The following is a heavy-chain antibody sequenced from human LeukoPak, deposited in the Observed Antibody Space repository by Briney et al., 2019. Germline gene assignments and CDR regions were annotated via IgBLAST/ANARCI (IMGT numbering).Heavy chain of an antibody. CDR2: ITGGGITA. CDR1: GFTFRSYA. Sequence: GGSLRLSCAVSGFTFRSYAMSWVRQAPGKGLEWVASITGGGITAYYADSVKGRFTISGDNSKNTLYLQMNSLRVEDTAVYYSAKNTVGETIGWDAYDIWGHGTLGAVSS. CDR3: AKNTVGETIGWDAYDI. D-gene: IGHD1-26*01. J-gene: IGHJ3*02. V-gene: IGHV3-23*01.